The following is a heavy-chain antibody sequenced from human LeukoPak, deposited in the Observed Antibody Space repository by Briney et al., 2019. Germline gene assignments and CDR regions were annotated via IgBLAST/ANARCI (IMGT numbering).Heavy chain of an antibody. V-gene: IGHV3-48*01. CDR1: GFTFSTYS. Sequence: GGSLRLSCAASGFTFSTYSMKWVRQAPGKGLEWVSYISDSGAMYYADSVRGRFTITRENAQNSLFLQMNSLRAEDTAVYYCARDGGYRGYDADCWGQGTLVTVS. J-gene: IGHJ4*02. CDR2: ISDSGAM. CDR3: ARDGGYRGYDADC. D-gene: IGHD5-12*01.